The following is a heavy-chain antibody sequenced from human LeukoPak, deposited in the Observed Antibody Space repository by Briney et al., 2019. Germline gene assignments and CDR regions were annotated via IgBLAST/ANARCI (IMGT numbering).Heavy chain of an antibody. CDR1: GFTFSSYA. CDR2: ISYDGSNK. V-gene: IGHV3-30-3*01. J-gene: IGHJ6*04. CDR3: AKAFVPAAMFAASDYYYGMDV. D-gene: IGHD2-2*01. Sequence: GGSLRLSCAASGFTFSSYAMHWVRQAPGKGLEWVAVISYDGSNKYYADSVKGRFTISRDNSKNTLYLQMNSLRAEDTAVYYCAKAFVPAAMFAASDYYYGMDVWGKGTTVTVSS.